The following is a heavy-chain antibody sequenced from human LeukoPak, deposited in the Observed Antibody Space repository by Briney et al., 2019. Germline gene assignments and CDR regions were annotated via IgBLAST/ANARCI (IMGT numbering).Heavy chain of an antibody. J-gene: IGHJ4*02. CDR1: GGSINSGGYY. D-gene: IGHD2-15*01. CDR3: ARVYCSGGSCSYFDY. V-gene: IGHV4-31*03. CDR2: IYYSGST. Sequence: SETLSLTCTVSGGSINSGGYYWSWIRQHPGKGLEWIGYIYYSGSTYYNPSLKSRVTISVDTSKNQFSLKLSSVTAADTAVYYCARVYCSGGSCSYFDYWGQGTLVTVSS.